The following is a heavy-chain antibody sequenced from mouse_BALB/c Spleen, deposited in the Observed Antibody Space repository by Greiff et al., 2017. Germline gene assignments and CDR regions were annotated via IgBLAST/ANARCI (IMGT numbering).Heavy chain of an antibody. CDR2: ISNGGGST. CDR1: GFTFSSYT. CDR3: ARHVVADWYFDV. Sequence: DVKLVESGGGLVQPGGSLKLSCAASGFTFSSYTMSWVRQTPEKRLEWVAYISNGGGSTYYPDTVKGRFTISRDNAKNTLYLQMSSLKSEDTAMYYCARHVVADWYFDVWGAGTTVTVSS. V-gene: IGHV5-12-2*01. D-gene: IGHD1-1*01. J-gene: IGHJ1*01.